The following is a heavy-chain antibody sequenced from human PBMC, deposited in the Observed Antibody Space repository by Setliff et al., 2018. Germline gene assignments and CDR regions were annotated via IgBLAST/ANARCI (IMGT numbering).Heavy chain of an antibody. CDR1: GFTFSSYS. D-gene: IGHD1-7*01. J-gene: IGHJ4*02. V-gene: IGHV3-48*04. CDR2: IDPRGSPV. CDR3: TRSRGTTVYDY. Sequence: PGGSLRLSCAASGFTFSSYSMNWIRQTPRKGLEWISHIDPRGSPVDYVDSVKGRFTISRDNTKNLVYLQMDSLRADDTAVYYCTRSRGTTVYDYWGQGTLVTVSS.